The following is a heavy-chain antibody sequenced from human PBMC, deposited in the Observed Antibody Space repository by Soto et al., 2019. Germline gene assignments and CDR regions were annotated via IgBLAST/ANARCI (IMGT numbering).Heavy chain of an antibody. D-gene: IGHD3-3*01. CDR2: ISAYNGNT. CDR1: GYTFTSYG. J-gene: IGHJ5*02. V-gene: IGHV1-18*01. CDR3: ARKNYDFWSGYGWFDP. Sequence: ASVKVSCKASGYTFTSYGISWVRQAPGQGLEWMGWISAYNGNTNYAQKLQGRVTMTTDTSTSTAYMELRSLRSDDTAVYYCARKNYDFWSGYGWFDPWGQGXLVTVPS.